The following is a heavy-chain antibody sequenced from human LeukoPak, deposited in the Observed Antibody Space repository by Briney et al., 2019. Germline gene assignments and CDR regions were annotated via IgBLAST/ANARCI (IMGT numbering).Heavy chain of an antibody. Sequence: ASVKVSCKASGYTFTSYGISWVRQAPGQGLEWMGWISAYNGNTNYAQKLQGRVTMTTDTSTSTAYMELRSLRSDDTAVYYCARRVLRYYYDSSGYYDYWGQGTLVTVSS. D-gene: IGHD3-22*01. J-gene: IGHJ4*02. CDR1: GYTFTSYG. CDR2: ISAYNGNT. CDR3: ARRVLRYYYDSSGYYDY. V-gene: IGHV1-18*01.